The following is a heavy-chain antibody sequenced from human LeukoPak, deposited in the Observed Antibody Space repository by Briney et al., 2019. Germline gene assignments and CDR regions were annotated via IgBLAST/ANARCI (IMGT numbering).Heavy chain of an antibody. CDR3: AGAMARDYFDY. V-gene: IGHV3-23*01. J-gene: IGHJ4*02. CDR1: GFTFSSYA. D-gene: IGHD5-18*01. Sequence: GGSLRLSCAASGFTFSSYAMSRVRQAPGKGLEWVSAISGSGGSTYYADSVKGRFTISRDNSKNTLYLQMNSLRAEDTAVYYCAGAMARDYFDYWGQGTLVTVSS. CDR2: ISGSGGST.